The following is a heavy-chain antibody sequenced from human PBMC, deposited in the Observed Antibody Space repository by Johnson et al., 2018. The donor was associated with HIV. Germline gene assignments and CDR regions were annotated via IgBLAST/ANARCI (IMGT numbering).Heavy chain of an antibody. CDR3: DASGYYYANMVDAFDV. Sequence: VQLVESGGGVVRPGGSLRLSCAASGFTFDDYGMSWVRQAPGKGLEWVSGINWTGGSTVYADSVKGRFTISRDNAKNSLYLQMNSLRAEDTALYYYDASGYYYANMVDAFDVWGQGTVVTVSS. J-gene: IGHJ3*01. D-gene: IGHD3-22*01. V-gene: IGHV3-20*04. CDR2: INWTGGST. CDR1: GFTFDDYG.